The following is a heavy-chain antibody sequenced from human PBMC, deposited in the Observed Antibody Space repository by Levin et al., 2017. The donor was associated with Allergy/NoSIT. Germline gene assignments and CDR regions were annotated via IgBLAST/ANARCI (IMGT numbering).Heavy chain of an antibody. J-gene: IGHJ3*02. D-gene: IGHD6-13*01. CDR1: GFTFSNAW. CDR3: TTASSSFMYSSSWYVVDAFDI. CDR2: IKSKTDGGTT. Sequence: GGSLRLSCAASGFTFSNAWMSWVRQAPGKGLEWVGRIKSKTDGGTTDYAAPVKGRFTISRDDSKPTLYLQMNSLKTEDTAVYYCTTASSSFMYSSSWYVVDAFDIWGQGTMVTVSS. V-gene: IGHV3-15*01.